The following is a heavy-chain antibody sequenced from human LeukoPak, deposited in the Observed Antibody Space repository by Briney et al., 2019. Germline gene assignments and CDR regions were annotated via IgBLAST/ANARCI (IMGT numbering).Heavy chain of an antibody. CDR2: MNPNSGNT. CDR1: GYTFTSYD. V-gene: IGHV1-8*01. J-gene: IGHJ4*02. D-gene: IGHD3-9*01. CDR3: ARGPHYGILTGCSYSFDY. Sequence: ASVKVSCKASGYTFTSYDINWVRQATGQGLEWMGWMNPNSGNTGYAQKFQGRVTMTRNTSISTAYMELSSLRSEDTAMYYCARGPHYGILTGCSYSFDYWGQGTLVTVSS.